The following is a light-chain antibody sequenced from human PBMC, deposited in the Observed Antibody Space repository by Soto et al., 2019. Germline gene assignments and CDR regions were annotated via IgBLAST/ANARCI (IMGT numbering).Light chain of an antibody. J-gene: IGKJ1*01. CDR1: QGIRNG. CDR2: AAS. Sequence: DIQMTQAPSSLSASVGDTVTITCRASQGIRNGLGWYQQKPGKAPKRLIYAASSLQGGVPSRFSGSGSGTEFTLTINNLQPEDYATYYCLHHNTYPWTFGQGTKVDIK. V-gene: IGKV1-17*02. CDR3: LHHNTYPWT.